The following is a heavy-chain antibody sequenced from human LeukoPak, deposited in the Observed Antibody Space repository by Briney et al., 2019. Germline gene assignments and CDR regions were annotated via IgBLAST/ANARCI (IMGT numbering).Heavy chain of an antibody. CDR1: GGSISSSSYY. Sequence: PSETLSLTCTVSGGSISSSSYYWDWIRQPPGKGLEWIGSIYYSGSTYYNPSLKSRVTISVDTSKNQFSLKLSSVTAADTAVYYCAREIVGAHVDYWGQGTLVTVSS. CDR2: IYYSGST. V-gene: IGHV4-39*07. CDR3: AREIVGAHVDY. J-gene: IGHJ4*02. D-gene: IGHD1-26*01.